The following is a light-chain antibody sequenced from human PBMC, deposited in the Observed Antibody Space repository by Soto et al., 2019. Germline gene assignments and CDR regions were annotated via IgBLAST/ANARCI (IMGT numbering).Light chain of an antibody. CDR3: SSYTRSSTWM. J-gene: IGLJ3*02. CDR2: EVS. Sequence: QSALTQPASVSGSPGQSITISCTGTSSDVGGYNYVSWYQQHPGKAPKLMIYEVSNRPSGVSNRFSGSKSGNTASLTISGLQAEDEADYYCSSYTRSSTWMFGGGTKLTVL. CDR1: SSDVGGYNY. V-gene: IGLV2-14*01.